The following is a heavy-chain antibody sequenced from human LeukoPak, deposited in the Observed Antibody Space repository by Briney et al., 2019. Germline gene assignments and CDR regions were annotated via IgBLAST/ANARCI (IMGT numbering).Heavy chain of an antibody. D-gene: IGHD3-10*01. CDR2: ISAYNGNT. Sequence: ASVKVSCKASGYTFTSYGISWVRQAPGQGLEWMGWISAYNGNTNYAQKLQGRVTMTTDTSTSTAYMELRSLRSDDTAVYYCARDGATMVRGPNNWFDPWGQGTLVTVSS. CDR3: ARDGATMVRGPNNWFDP. CDR1: GYTFTSYG. V-gene: IGHV1-18*01. J-gene: IGHJ5*02.